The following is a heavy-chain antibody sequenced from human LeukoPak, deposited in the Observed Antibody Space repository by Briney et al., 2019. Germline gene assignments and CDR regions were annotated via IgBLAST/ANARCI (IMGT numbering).Heavy chain of an antibody. D-gene: IGHD2-15*01. J-gene: IGHJ5*02. CDR2: ISSSSSYT. Sequence: GVSLRLSCAASGFTFSDYYMSWIRQAPGKGPEWVSYISSSSSYTNYADSVKGRFTISRDNAKNSLYLQMNSLRAEDTAVYYCARARYCSGGSCRGRINWFDPWGQGTLVTVSS. CDR3: ARARYCSGGSCRGRINWFDP. CDR1: GFTFSDYY. V-gene: IGHV3-11*06.